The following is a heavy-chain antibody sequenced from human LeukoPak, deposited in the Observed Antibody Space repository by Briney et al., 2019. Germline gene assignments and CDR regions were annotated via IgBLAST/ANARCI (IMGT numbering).Heavy chain of an antibody. CDR3: ARRNYDSGSYYSDY. Sequence: GGSLRLPCAASGFTVSSNYMSWVRQAPGKGLEWVSVIYSGGSTYYADSVKGRFTISRDNAKNSLYLQMNSLRAEDTAVYYCARRNYDSGSYYSDYWGQGTLVTVSS. CDR1: GFTVSSNY. V-gene: IGHV3-53*01. J-gene: IGHJ4*02. CDR2: IYSGGST. D-gene: IGHD3-10*01.